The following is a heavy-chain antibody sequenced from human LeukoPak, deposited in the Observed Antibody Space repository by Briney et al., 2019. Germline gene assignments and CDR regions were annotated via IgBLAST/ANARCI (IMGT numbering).Heavy chain of an antibody. CDR1: GGSIRSSNW. CDR3: ARNIRNYYYYMDV. Sequence: PSGTLSLTCAVSGGSIRSSNWWSWVRQPPGKGLEWIGEIYHTGRTNYNPSLKSRVTISVDKSNNQFSLKLSSVTAADTAVYYCARNIRNYYYYMDVWGKGTTVTVSS. J-gene: IGHJ6*03. V-gene: IGHV4-4*02. CDR2: IYHTGRT. D-gene: IGHD3-3*01.